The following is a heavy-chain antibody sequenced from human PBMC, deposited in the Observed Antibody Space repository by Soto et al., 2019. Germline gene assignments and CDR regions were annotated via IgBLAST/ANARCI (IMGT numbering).Heavy chain of an antibody. CDR3: AIGVNNNWEVFDF. Sequence: SVKVSCKASGGTFSTSSISWVRQAPGKGLEWMGGTIPAFGTSNYAPSFQGRVTFTADASTSTAFMDLTNLRSEDTAFYYCAIGVNNNWEVFDFWGQGTLVTVSS. V-gene: IGHV1-69*13. J-gene: IGHJ4*02. CDR2: TIPAFGTS. CDR1: GGTFSTSS. D-gene: IGHD1-1*01.